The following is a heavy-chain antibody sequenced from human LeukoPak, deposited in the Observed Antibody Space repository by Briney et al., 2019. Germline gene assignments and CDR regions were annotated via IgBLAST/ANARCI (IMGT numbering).Heavy chain of an antibody. CDR3: ARVEDPDYDFWSGYMDV. V-gene: IGHV4-38-2*02. CDR2: IYHSGST. Sequence: SETLSLTCTVSGYSISSGYYWGWIRQPPGKGLEWIGSIYHSGSTYYNPSLKSRVTISVDTSKNQFSLKLSSVTAADTAVYYCARVEDPDYDFWSGYMDVWGKRTTVTVSS. J-gene: IGHJ6*03. D-gene: IGHD3-3*01. CDR1: GYSISSGYY.